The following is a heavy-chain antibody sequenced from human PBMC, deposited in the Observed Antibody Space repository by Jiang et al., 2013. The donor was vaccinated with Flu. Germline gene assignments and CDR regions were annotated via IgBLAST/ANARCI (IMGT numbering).Heavy chain of an antibody. V-gene: IGHV3-53*01. CDR1: GFTVSSNY. Sequence: QLVESGGGLIQPGGSLRLSCAASGFTVSSNYMSWVRQAPGKGLEWVSVIYSGGSTYYADSVKGRFTISRDNSKNTLYLQMNSLRAEDTAVYYCARVRAAEVYAIDYWGQGTLVTVSS. J-gene: IGHJ4*02. CDR3: ARVRAAEVYAIDY. CDR2: IYSGGST. D-gene: IGHD2-8*01.